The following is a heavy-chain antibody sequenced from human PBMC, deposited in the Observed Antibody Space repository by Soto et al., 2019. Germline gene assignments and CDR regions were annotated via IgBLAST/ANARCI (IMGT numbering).Heavy chain of an antibody. Sequence: TSETLSLTCTVSRGYLSNGTYYWSWISQPPGKGLEWIGYFYHRGRSQSNPSLKSRVAISIDTSKNQFYLQLMSVTASDTAVYYCARGLLATPVHYKFDSWGPGRMVTVSS. CDR1: RGYLSNGTYY. V-gene: IGHV4-30-4*01. CDR2: FYHRGRS. J-gene: IGHJ4*02. D-gene: IGHD4-17*01. CDR3: ARGLLATPVHYKFDS.